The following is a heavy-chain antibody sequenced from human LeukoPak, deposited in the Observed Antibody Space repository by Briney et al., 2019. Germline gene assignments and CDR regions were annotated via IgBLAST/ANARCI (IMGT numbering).Heavy chain of an antibody. CDR3: ARDLGYSSTFLAFDI. J-gene: IGHJ3*02. CDR2: TYYRSKWFD. CDR1: GDSVSSNSAA. Sequence: SQTLSLTCDISGDSVSSNSAAWNWIRQSPSRGLEWLGGTYYRSKWFDDYAESVKSRITINPDTSKNQFSLQLNSVTPEDTAVYYCARDLGYSSTFLAFDIWGQGTMVTVSS. D-gene: IGHD6-13*01. V-gene: IGHV6-1*01.